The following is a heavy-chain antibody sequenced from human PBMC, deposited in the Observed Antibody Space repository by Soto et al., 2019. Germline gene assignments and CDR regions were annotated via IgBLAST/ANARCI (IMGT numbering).Heavy chain of an antibody. Sequence: SETLSLTCAVSVGSFTSNNWWTWVRQPPGQGLEWIGEIYRTGSTNYNPSLKGRVTISLDKSENQFSLKVTSLTAADTAVYYCASRDPGTSVDYWGQGTLVTVSS. CDR1: VGSFTSNNW. CDR2: IYRTGST. CDR3: ASRDPGTSVDY. V-gene: IGHV4-4*02. J-gene: IGHJ4*02. D-gene: IGHD1-7*01.